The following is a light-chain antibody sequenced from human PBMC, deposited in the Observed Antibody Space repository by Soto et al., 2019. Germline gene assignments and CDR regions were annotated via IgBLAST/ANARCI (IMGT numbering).Light chain of an antibody. J-gene: IGLJ2*01. Sequence: QSVLTQPPSVSGAPGQRVTISCTGSSSNIGAGYDVHWYQQLPGTAPKFLIYGNSNRPSGVPDRFSGSKSGTSASLAITGLQAEDEADYYCQSYDSSLSGSLVFGGGTKVTVL. V-gene: IGLV1-40*01. CDR3: QSYDSSLSGSLV. CDR1: SSNIGAGYD. CDR2: GNS.